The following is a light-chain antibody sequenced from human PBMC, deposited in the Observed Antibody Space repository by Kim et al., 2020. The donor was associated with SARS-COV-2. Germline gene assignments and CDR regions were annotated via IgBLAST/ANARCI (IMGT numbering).Light chain of an antibody. Sequence: SSNQGDGATPACRSSQNVDCYLAAVQQRPGQAPTLLDSNASNRAAGVPARFSGSGSGTDFTLTIGSLEPEDFAVYCCQQRRKSITFRRGTRLEIK. CDR2: NAS. CDR1: QNVDCY. J-gene: IGKJ5*01. CDR3: QQRRKSIT. V-gene: IGKV3-11*01.